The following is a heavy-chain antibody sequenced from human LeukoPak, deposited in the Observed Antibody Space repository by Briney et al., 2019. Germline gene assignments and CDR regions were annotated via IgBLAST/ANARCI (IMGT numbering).Heavy chain of an antibody. J-gene: IGHJ4*02. D-gene: IGHD2-8*02. CDR3: ARDEAGGFPFDL. V-gene: IGHV4-39*07. Sequence: SETLSLTCTVSGGSISSSSFYWGWIRQPPGKGLEWIGSIYYSGTTYYNPSLKSRVTISIDTSKNQFSLTLTSMIAADTAVYYRARDEAGGFPFDLWGQGTLVTVSS. CDR2: IYYSGTT. CDR1: GGSISSSSFY.